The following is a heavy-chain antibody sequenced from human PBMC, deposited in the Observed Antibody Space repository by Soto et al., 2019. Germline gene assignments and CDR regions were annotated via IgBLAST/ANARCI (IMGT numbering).Heavy chain of an antibody. CDR3: ARDYYDVSASYGLEI. J-gene: IGHJ3*01. Sequence: QEHLVQSGAEVKKPGASVKVSCKATGYTFTGYYIHWVRQAPGQGLEWMGWINPNTGGANIAQKCQGWVTLTRDTSRTTAYMEGNRLTSNDTAVYYCARDYYDVSASYGLEIWGQGTMVTVAS. CDR2: INPNTGGA. D-gene: IGHD3-16*01. V-gene: IGHV1-2*04. CDR1: GYTFTGYY.